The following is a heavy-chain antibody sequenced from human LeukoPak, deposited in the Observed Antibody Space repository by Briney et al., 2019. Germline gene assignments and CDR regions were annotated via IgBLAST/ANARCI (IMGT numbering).Heavy chain of an antibody. D-gene: IGHD1-26*01. CDR2: ISYTGGT. J-gene: IGHJ4*02. CDR3: ARIIVGASFDY. V-gene: IGHV4-31*03. Sequence: SETLSLTCTVSGGSVNNGPYYWSWIRQHPGKGLEWIGYISYTGGTYYNPSLESRVSMSVDTSKNQFSLKLNSVTAADTAMYYCARIIVGASFDYWGQGTLVTVSS. CDR1: GGSVNNGPYY.